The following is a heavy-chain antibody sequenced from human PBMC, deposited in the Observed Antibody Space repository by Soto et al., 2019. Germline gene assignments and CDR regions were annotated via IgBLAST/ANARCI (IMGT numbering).Heavy chain of an antibody. J-gene: IGHJ6*02. Sequence: GGSLRLSCAASGFTFSSYGMHWVRQAPGKGLEWVAVISYDGSNKYYADSVKGRFTISRDNSKNTLYLQMNSLRAEDTAVYYCAKDVELSLSHGMDVWGQGTTVTVSS. V-gene: IGHV3-30*18. CDR2: ISYDGSNK. D-gene: IGHD1-26*01. CDR1: GFTFSSYG. CDR3: AKDVELSLSHGMDV.